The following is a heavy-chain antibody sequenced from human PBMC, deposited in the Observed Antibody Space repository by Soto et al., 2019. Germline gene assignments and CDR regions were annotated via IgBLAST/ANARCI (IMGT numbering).Heavy chain of an antibody. J-gene: IGHJ6*02. CDR1: GFNFRSYR. CDR3: ARAGTTTSSGWYGPSGYYYGMDV. V-gene: IGHV3-21*01. CDR2: ISSSSSYI. D-gene: IGHD6-19*01. Sequence: GGALSLSCAASGFNFRSYRTNSLRQAPWKWLEWVSSISSSSSYIYYADSVKGRFTISRDNAKNSLYLQMNSLRAEDTAVYYCARAGTTTSSGWYGPSGYYYGMDVWGQGTTVTVSS.